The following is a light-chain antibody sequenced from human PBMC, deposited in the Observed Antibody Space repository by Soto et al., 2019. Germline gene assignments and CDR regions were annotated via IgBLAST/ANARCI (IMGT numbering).Light chain of an antibody. J-gene: IGKJ5*01. Sequence: ENVLTQSPDTLSLSPGERATLSCRASQSVTTKLAWYQHKPGQAPRLLISGASSRASGVPDRFSGSGSETDFTLIISRLQPEDFALYYCQQYGGSPITFGQGTRLESK. CDR3: QQYGGSPIT. CDR1: QSVTTK. V-gene: IGKV3-20*01. CDR2: GAS.